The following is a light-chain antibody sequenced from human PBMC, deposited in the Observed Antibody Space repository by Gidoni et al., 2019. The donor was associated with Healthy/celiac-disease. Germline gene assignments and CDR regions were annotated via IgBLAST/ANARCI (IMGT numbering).Light chain of an antibody. J-gene: IGKJ2*03. V-gene: IGKV1-39*01. Sequence: DIQMTQSPSSLSASVGDRVTITCRASQSISSYLNWYQQKPGKAPKLLIYAASSLQSGVPSSFSGSGSGTDFTLTISSLQPEAFATYYCQQSYSTFYSFGQGTKLEIK. CDR2: AAS. CDR3: QQSYSTFYS. CDR1: QSISSY.